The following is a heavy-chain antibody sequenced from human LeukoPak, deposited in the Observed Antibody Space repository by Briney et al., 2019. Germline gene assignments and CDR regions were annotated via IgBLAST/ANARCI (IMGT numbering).Heavy chain of an antibody. CDR1: GYTFTSYY. CDR3: ARDRSTPNGHCTGDYCYAEVG. CDR2: INPSGGST. J-gene: IGHJ4*02. Sequence: ASVKVSCKASGYTFTSYYMHWVRQAPGQGLEWMGIINPSGGSTSYAQKFQGRVTMTRDTSTSTVYMELSSLRSEDTAVYYCARDRSTPNGHCTGDYCYAEVGRGQGTLVTVSS. D-gene: IGHD2-8*02. V-gene: IGHV1-46*01.